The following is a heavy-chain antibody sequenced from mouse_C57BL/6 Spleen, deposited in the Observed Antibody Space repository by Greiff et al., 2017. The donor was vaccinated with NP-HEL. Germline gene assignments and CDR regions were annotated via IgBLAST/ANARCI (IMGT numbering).Heavy chain of an antibody. CDR2: IDPSDSYT. V-gene: IGHV1-50*01. D-gene: IGHD1-1*02. J-gene: IGHJ4*01. Sequence: VQLQQPGAELVKPGASVKLSCKASGYTFTSYWMQWVKQRPGQGLEWIGEIDPSDSYTNYNQKFKGKATLTVDTSSSTAYMQLSSLTSEDSAVYYCARGGGNPSMDYWGQGTSVTVSS. CDR1: GYTFTSYW. CDR3: ARGGGNPSMDY.